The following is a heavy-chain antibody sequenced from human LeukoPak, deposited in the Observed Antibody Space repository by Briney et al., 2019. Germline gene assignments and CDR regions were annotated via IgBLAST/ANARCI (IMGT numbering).Heavy chain of an antibody. CDR2: IYHSGST. Sequence: SETLSLTCAVSGYSISSGYYWGWIRQPPGKGLEWIGSIYHSGSTYYNPSLKSRVTISVDTSKNQFSLKLSSVTAADTAVYYCARHPYGSGSNLGSWGQGTLVTASS. D-gene: IGHD3-10*01. V-gene: IGHV4-38-2*01. CDR1: GYSISSGYY. CDR3: ARHPYGSGSNLGS. J-gene: IGHJ4*02.